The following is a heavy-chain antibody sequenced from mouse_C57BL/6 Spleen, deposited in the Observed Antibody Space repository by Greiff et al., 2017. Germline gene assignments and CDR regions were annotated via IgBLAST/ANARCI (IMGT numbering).Heavy chain of an antibody. CDR3: TRAMDY. CDR1: GYTFTDYE. V-gene: IGHV1-15*01. Sequence: VQLQESGAELVRPGASVTLSCKASGYTFTDYEMHWVKQTPVHGLEWIGAIDPETGGTAYNQKFKGKAILTADKSSSTAYMELRSLTSEDSAVYYCTRAMDYWGQGTSVTVSS. CDR2: IDPETGGT. J-gene: IGHJ4*01.